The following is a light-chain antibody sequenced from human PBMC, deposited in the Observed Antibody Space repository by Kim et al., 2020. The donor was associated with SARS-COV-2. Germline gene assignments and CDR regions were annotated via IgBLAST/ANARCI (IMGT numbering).Light chain of an antibody. J-gene: IGKJ3*01. CDR2: EAS. Sequence: EIMLTQSPATLSVSPRERVTLSCRASQSVGSNLAWYQQKPGQAPRLLIFEASTRAAGIPARFSGSGSGRDFTLTISSLQSEDFAVYYCQHFNKWPQFTFGPGTKVDIK. CDR1: QSVGSN. V-gene: IGKV3-15*01. CDR3: QHFNKWPQFT.